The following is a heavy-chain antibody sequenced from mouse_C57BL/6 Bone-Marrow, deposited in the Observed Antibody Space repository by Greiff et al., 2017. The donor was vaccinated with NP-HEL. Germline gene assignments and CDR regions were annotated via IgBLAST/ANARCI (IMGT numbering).Heavy chain of an antibody. CDR2: ISSGGSYT. J-gene: IGHJ4*01. Sequence: DVQLVESGGDLVKPGGSLKLSCAASGFTFSSYGMSWVRQTPDKRLEWVATISSGGSYTYYPDSVKGRFTISRDNAKNTLYLQMSSLKSEDTAMYYCARQDYGYDFYAMDYWGQGTSVTVSS. V-gene: IGHV5-6*01. CDR3: ARQDYGYDFYAMDY. CDR1: GFTFSSYG. D-gene: IGHD2-2*01.